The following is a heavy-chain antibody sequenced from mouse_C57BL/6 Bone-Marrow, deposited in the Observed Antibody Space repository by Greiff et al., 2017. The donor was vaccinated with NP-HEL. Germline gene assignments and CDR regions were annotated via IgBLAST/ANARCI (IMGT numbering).Heavy chain of an antibody. CDR2: IDPENGDT. D-gene: IGHD1-1*01. J-gene: IGHJ2*01. Sequence: VQLKQSGAELVRPGASVKLSCTASGFNIKDDYMHWVKQRPEQGLEWIGWIDPENGDTEYASKFQGKATITADTSSNTAYLQLSSLTSEDTAVYYCTTLLPRDCFDYWGQGTTLTVSS. CDR1: GFNIKDDY. CDR3: TTLLPRDCFDY. V-gene: IGHV14-4*01.